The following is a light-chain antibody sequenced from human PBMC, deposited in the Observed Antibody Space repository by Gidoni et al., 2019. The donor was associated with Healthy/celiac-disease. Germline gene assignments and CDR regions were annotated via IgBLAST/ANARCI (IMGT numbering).Light chain of an antibody. CDR2: AAS. Sequence: DIQMTQSPSSLSASVGDRVSITCRASQGISNYLAWYQQKPGKVPKLLIYAASPLQSGVPSRFSGSGSGTDFTLTISSLQPEDVATYYCQKYTSAPPLTFGGGTKVEIK. CDR1: QGISNY. J-gene: IGKJ4*01. CDR3: QKYTSAPPLT. V-gene: IGKV1-27*01.